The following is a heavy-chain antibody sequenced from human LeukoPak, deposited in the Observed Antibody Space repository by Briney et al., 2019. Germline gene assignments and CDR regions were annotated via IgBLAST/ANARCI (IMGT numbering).Heavy chain of an antibody. D-gene: IGHD2-8*02. CDR1: GFTLSGYW. CDR2: IDPDGITT. V-gene: IGHV3-74*01. Sequence: GGSLRLSCAASGFTLSGYWMHWVRQAPGEGLVWVSRIDPDGITTNYADSVKGRFTTSRDNARNTLYLQMNSPTAEDTALYYCTRVQAGRSGLMDVWGRGTTVTVSS. J-gene: IGHJ6*02. CDR3: TRVQAGRSGLMDV.